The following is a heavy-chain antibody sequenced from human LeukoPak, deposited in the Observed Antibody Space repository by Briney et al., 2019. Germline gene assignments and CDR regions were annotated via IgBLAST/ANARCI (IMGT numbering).Heavy chain of an antibody. CDR1: GFTFDDYA. CDR2: ISWNSGSI. Sequence: GGSLRLSCAASGFTFDDYAMHWVRQAPGKGLEWVSGISWNSGSIGYADSVKGRFTISRDNAKNSLYLQMNSLRAEDTALYYCAKGTTGCSSTSCSSIDYWGQGTLVTVSS. CDR3: AKGTTGCSSTSCSSIDY. J-gene: IGHJ4*02. D-gene: IGHD2-2*01. V-gene: IGHV3-9*01.